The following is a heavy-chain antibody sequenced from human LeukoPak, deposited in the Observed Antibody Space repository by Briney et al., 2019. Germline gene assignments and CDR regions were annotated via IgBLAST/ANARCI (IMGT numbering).Heavy chain of an antibody. V-gene: IGHV4-59*01. J-gene: IGHJ4*02. CDR2: IYYSGST. D-gene: IGHD3-22*01. CDR1: GGSISSYY. CDR3: ARGQYYDSSGYYYYMGFDY. Sequence: SETLSLTCTVSGGSISSYYWSWIRQPPGKGLEWIGYIYYSGSTNYNPSLKSRVTISVDTSKNQFSLKLSSVTAADTAVYYCARGQYYDSSGYYYYMGFDYWGQGTLVTVSS.